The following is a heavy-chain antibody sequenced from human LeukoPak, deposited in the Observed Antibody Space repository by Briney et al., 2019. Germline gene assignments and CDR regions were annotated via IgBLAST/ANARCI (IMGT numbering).Heavy chain of an antibody. V-gene: IGHV1-2*02. Sequence: GASVKVSCKASGYGFTGYYIHWVRQAPGQGLEWMAWINPNSGDTNFAQKFQGRVTMTRDTSISTVYMELSRLRSDDTAVFFCARGYYDSSDFEYFQHWGQGTLVTVSS. J-gene: IGHJ1*01. CDR3: ARGYYDSSDFEYFQH. D-gene: IGHD3-22*01. CDR2: INPNSGDT. CDR1: GYGFTGYY.